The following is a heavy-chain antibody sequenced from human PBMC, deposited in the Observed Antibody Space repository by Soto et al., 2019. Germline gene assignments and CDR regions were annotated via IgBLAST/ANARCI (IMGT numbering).Heavy chain of an antibody. Sequence: GPTLVNPTQTLPLTCTFSGFSLNTGGVGVGWIRQPPGKALELLALIYWNDDQRYRPSLKSRLTITKDTSRNQVVLTMTSMDPVDTATYYCASDTSGWRWLPDVWGQGTTVTVSS. CDR1: GFSLNTGGVG. CDR2: IYWNDDQ. V-gene: IGHV2-5*01. D-gene: IGHD2-21*01. CDR3: ASDTSGWRWLPDV. J-gene: IGHJ6*02.